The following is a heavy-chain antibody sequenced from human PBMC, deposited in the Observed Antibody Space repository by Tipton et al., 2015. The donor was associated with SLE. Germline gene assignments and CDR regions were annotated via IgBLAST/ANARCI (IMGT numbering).Heavy chain of an antibody. CDR2: IYYSGST. D-gene: IGHD3-16*01. CDR3: ARQPHGGSD. V-gene: IGHV4-39*07. CDR1: GFTFSSYS. Sequence: LRLSCAASGFTFSSYSMNWIRQPPGKGLEWIGSIYYSGSTYYNPSLKSRVTISVDTSKNQFSLKLSSVTAADTAVYYCARQPHGGSDWGQGTLVTVSS. J-gene: IGHJ4*02.